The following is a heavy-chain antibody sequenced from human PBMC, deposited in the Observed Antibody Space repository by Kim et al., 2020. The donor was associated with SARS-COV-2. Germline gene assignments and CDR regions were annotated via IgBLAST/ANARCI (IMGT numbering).Heavy chain of an antibody. V-gene: IGHV7-4-1*02. CDR3: ATRGTRLAPYYMDV. CDR1: GYYFSSYA. J-gene: IGHJ6*03. D-gene: IGHD3-16*01. Sequence: ASVKVSCKASGYYFSSYALNWVRQAPGQGLEWMGLINTNTGKPTYAQGFTGRLVFTLDKSVKTAYLQINSLKADDTAIYFCATRGTRLAPYYMDVWGKGTTVTVSS. CDR2: INTNTGKP.